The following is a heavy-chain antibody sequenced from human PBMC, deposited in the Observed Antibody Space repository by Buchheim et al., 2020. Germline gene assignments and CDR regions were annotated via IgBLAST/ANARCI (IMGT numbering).Heavy chain of an antibody. J-gene: IGHJ6*02. CDR2: ISGSGDST. CDR1: GFTFSSYA. V-gene: IGHV3-23*04. Sequence: EVQLVESGGGLVQPGGSLRLSCAATGFTFSSYAMSWVRQAPGKGLEWVSAISGSGDSTDYADSVTGRFTLSRDTSKHTLFLQMNSLRAEDTAVYYCAKGGTYYYYYCMDVWGQWTT. CDR3: AKGGTYYYYYCMDV.